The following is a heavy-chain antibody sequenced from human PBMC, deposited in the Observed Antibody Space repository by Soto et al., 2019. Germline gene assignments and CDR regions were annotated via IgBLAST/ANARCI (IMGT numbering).Heavy chain of an antibody. J-gene: IGHJ6*02. Sequence: QMQLVQSGPEVKKPGTSVKVSCKASGFTFTSSAVQWVRQARGQRLEWIGWIVVGSGNTNYAQKFQERVTMTRDMSTSPAYMELSSLRSEDTAVYYCAAERHYCSSTSCPGPYYYYGMDVWGQGTTVTVSS. CDR1: GFTFTSSA. D-gene: IGHD2-2*01. CDR2: IVVGSGNT. CDR3: AAERHYCSSTSCPGPYYYYGMDV. V-gene: IGHV1-58*01.